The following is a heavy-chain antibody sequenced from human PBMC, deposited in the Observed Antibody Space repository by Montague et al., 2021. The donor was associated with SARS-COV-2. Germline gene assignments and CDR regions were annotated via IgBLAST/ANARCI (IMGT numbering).Heavy chain of an antibody. J-gene: IGHJ4*02. CDR1: GFTFSSYE. CDR3: ARQHDLWNGYFDY. CDR2: ITHSGSTI. V-gene: IGHV3-48*03. D-gene: IGHD3-3*01. Sequence: SLRLSCAASGFTFSSYEINWVRQAPGKGLEWVSYITHSGSTIYYADSVKGRFTISRDNAKNSLYLQMSSLRAGDTAVYYCARQHDLWNGYFDYWGQGTLVTVSS.